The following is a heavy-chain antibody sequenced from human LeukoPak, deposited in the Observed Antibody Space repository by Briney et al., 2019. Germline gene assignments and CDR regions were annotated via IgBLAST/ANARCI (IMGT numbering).Heavy chain of an antibody. CDR1: GGSISSGDYS. CDR3: ARGVISGSGCFDY. CDR2: IFHSGTT. D-gene: IGHD3-10*01. Sequence: SQTLSLTCAVSGGSISSGDYSWSWIRQPPEKGLEWIGYIFHSGTTYYNPSLKSRVTISVDRSKKQFSLNLSSVTAADTAVYYCARGVISGSGCFDYWGQGTLVTVSS. J-gene: IGHJ4*02. V-gene: IGHV4-30-2*01.